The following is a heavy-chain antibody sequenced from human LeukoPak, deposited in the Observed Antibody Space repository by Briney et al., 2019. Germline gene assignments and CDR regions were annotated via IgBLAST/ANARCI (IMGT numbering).Heavy chain of an antibody. CDR3: ARVGVDYSGNIIKYFFDY. CDR2: IYYSGSA. V-gene: IGHV4-59*01. J-gene: IGHJ4*02. Sequence: PSETLSLTCTVSVGSISSYQWSWIRQPPGKGLEWIGNIYYSGSANYNPSLKSRVTISVDTSKNQFSLKLSPVTAADTAVYYCARVGVDYSGNIIKYFFDYWGQGTLVTVSS. CDR1: VGSISSYQ. D-gene: IGHD4-23*01.